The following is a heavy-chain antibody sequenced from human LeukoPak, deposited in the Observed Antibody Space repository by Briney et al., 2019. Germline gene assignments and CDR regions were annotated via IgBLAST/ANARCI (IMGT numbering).Heavy chain of an antibody. Sequence: SVKVSCKASGGTFSSYAISWVRQAPGQGLEWMGGIIPIFGTANYAQKFQGRVTITADESTSTAYMELSSLRSEDTAVYYCARGLAARPYNWFDPWGQGTLVTVSS. CDR2: IIPIFGTA. CDR3: ARGLAARPYNWFDP. V-gene: IGHV1-69*13. J-gene: IGHJ5*02. D-gene: IGHD6-6*01. CDR1: GGTFSSYA.